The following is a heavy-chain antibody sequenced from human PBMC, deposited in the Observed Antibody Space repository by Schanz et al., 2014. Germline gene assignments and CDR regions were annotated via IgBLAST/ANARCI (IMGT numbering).Heavy chain of an antibody. J-gene: IGHJ4*02. CDR3: ARDGDFDY. Sequence: EVQLLESGGGLVRPGGSLRLSCAASGFTFSSYTMNWVRQAPGKGLEWVSHINSDGTTTTYADSVKGRFTISRDNAENTLYLQMSSLRAEDTAVYYCARDGDFDYWGQGTLVTVSS. CDR2: INSDGTTT. CDR1: GFTFSSYT. V-gene: IGHV3-74*01.